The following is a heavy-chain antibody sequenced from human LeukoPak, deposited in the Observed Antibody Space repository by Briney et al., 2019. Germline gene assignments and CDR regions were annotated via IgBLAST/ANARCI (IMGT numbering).Heavy chain of an antibody. J-gene: IGHJ4*02. CDR3: ARDLSLWGGYFDY. CDR2: MYYSGNN. Sequence: SETLSLTCTVSGGSISSYYWSWIRQPPGKVLEWIGYMYYSGNNKYNPSFKSRVSISVDTANNQFSLKLSSVTAADTAVYYCARDLSLWGGYFDYWGQGTLVTVSS. CDR1: GGSISSYY. D-gene: IGHD3-16*01. V-gene: IGHV4-59*01.